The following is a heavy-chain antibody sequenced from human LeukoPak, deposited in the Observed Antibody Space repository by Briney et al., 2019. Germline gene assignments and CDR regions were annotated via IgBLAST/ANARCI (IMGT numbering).Heavy chain of an antibody. J-gene: IGHJ4*02. CDR2: IDSSGGT. V-gene: IGHV4-61*09. CDR3: SRSRGSLWFGEN. Sequence: SETLSLTCNVSGGSISSGNKYWSWIRQPAGKGLEWIGHIDSSGGTNYNPSLKSRVTISINTSKNQFSLNLSSVTAADTAVYYCSRSRGSLWFGENWGQGTLVAVSS. D-gene: IGHD3-10*01. CDR1: GGSISSGNKY.